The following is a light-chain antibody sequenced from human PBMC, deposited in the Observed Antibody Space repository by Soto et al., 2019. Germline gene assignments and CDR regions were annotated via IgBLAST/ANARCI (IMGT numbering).Light chain of an antibody. V-gene: IGLV2-14*03. CDR2: DVS. J-gene: IGLJ2*01. Sequence: QSVLTQPASVSGSPGQSIAISCTGTSSDVGGYNYVSWYQQYPGKAPKLMIYDVSNRPSGVSDRFSGSKSGNTASLTISGLQAEDEADYYCSSYPNSVPPFIFGGGTKLTVL. CDR1: SSDVGGYNY. CDR3: SSYPNSVPPFI.